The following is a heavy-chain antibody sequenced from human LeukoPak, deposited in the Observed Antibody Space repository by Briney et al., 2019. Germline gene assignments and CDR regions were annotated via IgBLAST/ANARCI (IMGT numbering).Heavy chain of an antibody. CDR3: ARHDSGGSSPKFDY. Sequence: GESLKISCKASGYSFTNYWLGWVRQMPGKGLEWMGIIYPGDSDTRYSPSFQGQVTISADKSISTAYLQWSSLKASDTAMYYCARHDSGGSSPKFDYWGQGTLVIVSS. J-gene: IGHJ4*02. V-gene: IGHV5-51*01. D-gene: IGHD2-15*01. CDR1: GYSFTNYW. CDR2: IYPGDSDT.